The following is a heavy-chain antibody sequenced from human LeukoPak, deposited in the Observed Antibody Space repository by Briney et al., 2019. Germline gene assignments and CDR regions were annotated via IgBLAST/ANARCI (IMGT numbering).Heavy chain of an antibody. Sequence: ETLSLTCAVYGGSFSGYYWSWIRQPPGKGLEWIGEINHSGSTNYNPSLTSRGTISVDTSKNQFSLKLSSVTAADTAVYYCASMGGGYSYGFWGQGTLVTVSS. J-gene: IGHJ4*02. D-gene: IGHD5-18*01. CDR1: GGSFSGYY. CDR2: INHSGST. V-gene: IGHV4-34*01. CDR3: ASMGGGYSYGF.